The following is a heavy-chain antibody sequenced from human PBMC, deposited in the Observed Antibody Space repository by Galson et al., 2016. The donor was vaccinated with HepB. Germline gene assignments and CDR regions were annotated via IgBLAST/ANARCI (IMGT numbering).Heavy chain of an antibody. D-gene: IGHD6-13*01. CDR3: ARLRSSSWNKFSGLDV. J-gene: IGHJ6*02. CDR2: VSSDSSHT. V-gene: IGHV3-11*06. CDR1: RFIFGDYY. Sequence: SLRLSCAASRFIFGDYYMSWIRQAPGKGLEWVSSVSSDSSHTYYADSVKGRFTISRDNAKNLMFLQMNSLRGEDTAVYYCARLRSSSWNKFSGLDVWGQGTTVTVSS.